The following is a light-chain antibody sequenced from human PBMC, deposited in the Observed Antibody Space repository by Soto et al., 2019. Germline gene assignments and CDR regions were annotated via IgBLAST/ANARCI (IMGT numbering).Light chain of an antibody. CDR1: QNIYRY. J-gene: IGKJ5*01. V-gene: IGKV1-39*01. CDR2: AAS. CDR3: QQTYGPSEIT. Sequence: DFQMTQSPSSLSASVGDRVTITCRASQNIYRYLNWYQQKPGKAPKLLIYAASTLQSGVPSRFSGSGSGTDFILTISSLQAEDFATYFCQQTYGPSEITFGQGTRLEIK.